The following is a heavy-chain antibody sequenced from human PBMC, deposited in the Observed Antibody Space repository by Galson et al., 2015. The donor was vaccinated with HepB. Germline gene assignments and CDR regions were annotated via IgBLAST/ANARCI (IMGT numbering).Heavy chain of an antibody. J-gene: IGHJ4*02. Sequence: SLRLSCAASGFTFSSYGMHWVRQAPGKGLEWVAVIWYDGSNKYYADSVKGRFTISRDNSKNTLNLQMNSLRAEDTAVYYCARDRCSSTSCYYFDYWGQGTLVTVSS. CDR2: IWYDGSNK. D-gene: IGHD2-2*01. CDR3: ARDRCSSTSCYYFDY. CDR1: GFTFSSYG. V-gene: IGHV3-33*01.